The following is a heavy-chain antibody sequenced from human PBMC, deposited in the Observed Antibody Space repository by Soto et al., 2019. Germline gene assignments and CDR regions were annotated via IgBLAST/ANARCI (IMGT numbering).Heavy chain of an antibody. D-gene: IGHD6-19*01. V-gene: IGHV2-5*04. Sequence: QLILKESGPTLVKPTQTLTLTCSFSGFSLSTTSVGVGWIRQPPGKALEWLALIYWDGDKRYSPSQKRRLTHTKDTSKNQVVLTMTNMDPVDPGTYYGVYLPPPQWMSFSVGGQGTMVIVSS. CDR2: IYWDGDK. CDR1: GFSLSTTSVG. CDR3: VYLPPPQWMSFSV. J-gene: IGHJ3*01.